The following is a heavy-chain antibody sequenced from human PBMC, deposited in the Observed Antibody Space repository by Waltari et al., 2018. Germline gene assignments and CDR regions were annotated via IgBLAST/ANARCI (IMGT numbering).Heavy chain of an antibody. CDR2: IYSGGST. Sequence: EVQLLESGGGLVQPGGSLRLSCAASGFTFSSYAMSWVRPAPGKGLEWVSVIYSGGSTYDADSVKGRFTISRDNSKNTLYLQMNSLRAEDTAVYYCAKDSRGFDYWGQGTLVTVSS. CDR3: AKDSRGFDY. J-gene: IGHJ4*02. CDR1: GFTFSSYA. V-gene: IGHV3-23*03. D-gene: IGHD3-10*01.